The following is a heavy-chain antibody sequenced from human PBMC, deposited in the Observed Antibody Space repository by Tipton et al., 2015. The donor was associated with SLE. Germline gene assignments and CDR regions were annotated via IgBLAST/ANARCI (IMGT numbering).Heavy chain of an antibody. V-gene: IGHV4-34*01. Sequence: TLSLTCAVYGGSFSGHYWSWIRQPPGKGREWIGEINQSGSTNYNPSLKSRVVIDLDASQNEFSARLTSVTAADTAIYYCVRSKNGAVDYWGRGTLITVSS. D-gene: IGHD6-19*01. J-gene: IGHJ4*02. CDR1: GGSFSGHY. CDR2: INQSGST. CDR3: VRSKNGAVDY.